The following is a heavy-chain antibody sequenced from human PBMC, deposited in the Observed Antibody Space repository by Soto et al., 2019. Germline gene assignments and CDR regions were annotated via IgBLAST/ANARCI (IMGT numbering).Heavy chain of an antibody. CDR2: ISYDGSNK. J-gene: IGHJ3*02. D-gene: IGHD2-8*02. CDR1: GFTFSSYA. CDR3: ARSGGPLPDAFDI. Sequence: QVQLVESGGGVVQPGRSLRLSCAASGFTFSSYAMHWVRQAPGKGLEWVAVISYDGSNKYYADSVKGRFTISRDNSKNTLYLQMNSLRAEDTAVYYCARSGGPLPDAFDIWGQGTMVTVSS. V-gene: IGHV3-30-3*01.